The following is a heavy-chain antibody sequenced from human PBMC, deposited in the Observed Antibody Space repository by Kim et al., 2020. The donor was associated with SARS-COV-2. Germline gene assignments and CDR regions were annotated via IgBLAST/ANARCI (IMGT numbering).Heavy chain of an antibody. CDR1: GGSISSYY. CDR2: IYTSGST. Sequence: SETLSLTCTVSGGSISSYYWSWIRQPAGKGLEWIGRIYTSGSTNYNPSLKSRVTMSVDTSKNQFSLKLSSVTAADTAVYYCARDITIFGVVMGFDYWGQGTLVTVSS. D-gene: IGHD3-3*01. V-gene: IGHV4-4*07. J-gene: IGHJ4*02. CDR3: ARDITIFGVVMGFDY.